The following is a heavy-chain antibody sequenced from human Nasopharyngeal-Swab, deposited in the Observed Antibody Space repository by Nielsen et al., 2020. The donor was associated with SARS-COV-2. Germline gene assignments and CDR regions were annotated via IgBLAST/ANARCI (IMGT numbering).Heavy chain of an antibody. CDR2: INPNSGGT. Sequence: ASVKVSCKASGYTFTGYYMHWVRQAPGQGLEWMGWINPNSGGTNYAQKFQGWVTMTRDTSISTAYMELSRLRSDDTAVYYCARGASIYYYYYGMDVWCQGTTVTVSS. V-gene: IGHV1-2*04. CDR1: GYTFTGYY. D-gene: IGHD3-16*01. J-gene: IGHJ6*02. CDR3: ARGASIYYYYYGMDV.